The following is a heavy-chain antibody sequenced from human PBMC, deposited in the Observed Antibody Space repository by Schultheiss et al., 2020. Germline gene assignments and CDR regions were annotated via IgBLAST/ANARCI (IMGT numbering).Heavy chain of an antibody. Sequence: GGSLRLSCAASGFTLSSYSMNWVRQAPGKGLEWISYISSSSSTIYYADSVKGRFTISRDNAKNSVYLQMKSLTAEDTAAYYCARGFRAAAGTLDVWGQGTTVTVS. J-gene: IGHJ6*02. CDR1: GFTLSSYS. CDR3: ARGFRAAAGTLDV. CDR2: ISSSSSTI. V-gene: IGHV3-48*01. D-gene: IGHD6-13*01.